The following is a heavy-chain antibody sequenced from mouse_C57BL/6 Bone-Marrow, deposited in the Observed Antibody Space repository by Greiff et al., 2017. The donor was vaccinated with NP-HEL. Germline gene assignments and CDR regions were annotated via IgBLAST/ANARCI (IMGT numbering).Heavy chain of an antibody. V-gene: IGHV1-52*01. D-gene: IGHD2-3*01. CDR1: GYTFTSYW. Sequence: QVQLQQPGAELVRPGSSVKLSCKASGYTFTSYWMHWVKQRPIQGLEWIGNIDPSDSETHYNQKFKDKATWTVDKSSSTAYMQLSSLTSEDSAVDYCARGGTLYDGYPFAYWGQGTLVTVSA. CDR3: ARGGTLYDGYPFAY. J-gene: IGHJ3*01. CDR2: IDPSDSET.